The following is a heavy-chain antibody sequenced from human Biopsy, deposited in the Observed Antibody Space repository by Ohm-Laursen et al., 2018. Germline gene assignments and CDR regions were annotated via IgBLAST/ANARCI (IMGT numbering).Heavy chain of an antibody. D-gene: IGHD6-19*01. CDR3: ARVGSGWAPFDK. J-gene: IGHJ4*02. Sequence: SDTLSLTCTVSGYSISSDYRWGWIRQAPGKTLEWLGNIFKDGNTHYNPSLRSRLIISIEPSKNQFSLMMTSVSGADTAVYFCARVGSGWAPFDKWGPGTLVTVSS. CDR1: GYSISSDYR. CDR2: IFKDGNT. V-gene: IGHV4-38-2*02.